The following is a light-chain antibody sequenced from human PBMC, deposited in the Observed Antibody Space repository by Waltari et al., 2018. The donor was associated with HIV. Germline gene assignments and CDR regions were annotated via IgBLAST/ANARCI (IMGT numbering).Light chain of an antibody. CDR2: GNN. Sequence: QSVLTPPPSVSGAPGQRVTFSCTGSSPNIGACYDVHWYQQLPGTAPNLLIYGNNNRPSGVPDRFSVSKSGTSASLAITGLQAEDEADYYCQSYDSSLSGSWVFGGGTKLTVL. CDR3: QSYDSSLSGSWV. V-gene: IGLV1-40*01. CDR1: SPNIGACYD. J-gene: IGLJ3*02.